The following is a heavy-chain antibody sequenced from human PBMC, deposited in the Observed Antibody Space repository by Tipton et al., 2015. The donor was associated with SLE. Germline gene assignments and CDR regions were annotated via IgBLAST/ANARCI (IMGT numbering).Heavy chain of an antibody. CDR2: IYYTGST. Sequence: TLSLTCSVSGDSVSPNYWSWIRQPPGKGLEWIGYIYYTGSTIYNPSLKSRVTISVDTSKNQFSLKLSSVTAADTAVYYCARVPAFYYYYMDVWGKGTTVTVSS. V-gene: IGHV4-59*02. D-gene: IGHD2-2*01. CDR3: ARVPAFYYYYMDV. J-gene: IGHJ6*03. CDR1: GDSVSPNY.